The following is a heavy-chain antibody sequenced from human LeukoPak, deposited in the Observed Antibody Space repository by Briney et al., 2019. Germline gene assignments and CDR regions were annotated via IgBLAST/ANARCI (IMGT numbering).Heavy chain of an antibody. CDR3: ASDEYSSSFDY. V-gene: IGHV3-7*01. CDR1: GFTFSSYW. CDR2: IKQDGSEK. D-gene: IGHD6-6*01. Sequence: PGGSLRLSCAASGFTFSSYWTHWVRQAPGKGLEWVANIKQDGSEKYYVDSVKGRFTISRDNAKNSLYLQMNSLRAEDTAVYYCASDEYSSSFDYWGQGTLVTVSS. J-gene: IGHJ4*02.